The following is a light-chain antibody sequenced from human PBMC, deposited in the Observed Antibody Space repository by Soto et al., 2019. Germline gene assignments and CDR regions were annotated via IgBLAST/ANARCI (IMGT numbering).Light chain of an antibody. J-gene: IGLJ1*01. CDR2: ANN. Sequence: QSVLTQPPSVSGAPGQRVTISCTGSSSNIGTGYDVHWYQQLPGTAPKLLIYANNNRPSGVPDRFSGSKSGTSAPLAITGLQADDEADYYCQSYDSSLSGYVFGTWPKLTVL. V-gene: IGLV1-40*01. CDR1: SSNIGTGYD. CDR3: QSYDSSLSGYV.